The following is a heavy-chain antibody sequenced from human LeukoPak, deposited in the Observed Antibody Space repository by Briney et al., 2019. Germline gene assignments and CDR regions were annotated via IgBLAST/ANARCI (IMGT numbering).Heavy chain of an antibody. CDR3: AKDLDTSGSTLDF. Sequence: ASVKVSCKAFGYTFTGYWMHWVRQAPGQGPEWMGVISPSGGSTIYAQKFKGRVIMTSDTSTSTVYMDLSSLRSEDTAVYYCAKDLDTSGSTLDFWGLGTLVTVSS. CDR2: ISPSGGST. V-gene: IGHV1-46*01. CDR1: GYTFTGYW. D-gene: IGHD3-22*01. J-gene: IGHJ4*02.